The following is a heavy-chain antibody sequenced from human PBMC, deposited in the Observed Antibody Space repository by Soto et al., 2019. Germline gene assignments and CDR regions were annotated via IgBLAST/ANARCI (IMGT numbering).Heavy chain of an antibody. Sequence: PSVKVSCKVSGYTLTELSMHWVRQAPGKGLEWMGGFDPEDGETIYAQKFQGRVTMTEDTSTDTAYMELSSLRSEDTAVYYCATGTTDFWSGTNHYYYGMDVWGQGTTVTVSS. CDR1: GYTLTELS. V-gene: IGHV1-24*01. CDR2: FDPEDGET. CDR3: ATGTTDFWSGTNHYYYGMDV. D-gene: IGHD3-3*01. J-gene: IGHJ6*02.